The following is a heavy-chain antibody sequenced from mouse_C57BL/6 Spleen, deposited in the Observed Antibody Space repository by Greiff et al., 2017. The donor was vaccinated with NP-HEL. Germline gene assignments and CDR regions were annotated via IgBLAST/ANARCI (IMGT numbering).Heavy chain of an antibody. CDR1: GYAFSSYW. CDR3: ARGSNYSAWFAY. V-gene: IGHV1-80*01. J-gene: IGHJ3*01. Sequence: VQRVESGAELVKPGASVKISCKASGYAFSSYWMNWVKQRPGKGLEWIGQIYPGDGDTNYNGKFKGKATLTADKSSSTAYMQLSSLTSEDSAVYFCARGSNYSAWFAYWGQGTLVTVSA. CDR2: IYPGDGDT. D-gene: IGHD2-5*01.